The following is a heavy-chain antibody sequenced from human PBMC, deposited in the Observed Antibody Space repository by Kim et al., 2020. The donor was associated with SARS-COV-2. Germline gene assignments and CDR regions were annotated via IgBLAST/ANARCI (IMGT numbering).Heavy chain of an antibody. D-gene: IGHD1-7*01. CDR1: GGSISSSSYY. J-gene: IGHJ5*02. Sequence: SETLSLTCTVSGGSISSSSYYWGWIRQPPGKGLEWIGSIYYSGSTYYNPSLKSRVTISVDTSKNQFSLKLSSGTAADTAVYYCARQGLGGETGTTPVVWFDPWGQGTLVTVSS. CDR3: ARQGLGGETGTTPVVWFDP. V-gene: IGHV4-39*01. CDR2: IYYSGST.